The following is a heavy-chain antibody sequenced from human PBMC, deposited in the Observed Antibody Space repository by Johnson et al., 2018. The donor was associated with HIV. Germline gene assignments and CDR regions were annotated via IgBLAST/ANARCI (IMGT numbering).Heavy chain of an antibody. J-gene: IGHJ3*02. CDR3: TRRSPYDAFDI. CDR2: ISGSGGST. CDR1: GFTFSSSA. Sequence: VQLVESGGGVVQPGGSLRLSCAASGFTFSSSAMHWVHQAPGKGLEWVSAISGSGGSTYYADSVKGRFTISRDNSKNTLYLQMNSLRAEDTAVYYCTRRSPYDAFDIWGQGTMVTVSS. D-gene: IGHD3-3*01. V-gene: IGHV3-23*04.